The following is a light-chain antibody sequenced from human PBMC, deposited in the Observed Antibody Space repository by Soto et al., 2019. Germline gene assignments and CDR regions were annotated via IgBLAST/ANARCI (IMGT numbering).Light chain of an antibody. CDR2: DAP. J-gene: IGKJ1*01. Sequence: DIQMTQSPSTLSTSVGDRVTITCRASQSISSWLAWYQQKPGKAPKLLIYDAPSLGSGVPSRFSGSGTGTEFTLTISSLQPDDFATYYCQQYNFYPWTFGQGTKVEIK. CDR3: QQYNFYPWT. V-gene: IGKV1-5*01. CDR1: QSISSW.